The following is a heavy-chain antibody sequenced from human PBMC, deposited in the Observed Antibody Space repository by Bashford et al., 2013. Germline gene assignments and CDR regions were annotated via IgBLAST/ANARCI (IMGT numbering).Heavy chain of an antibody. V-gene: IGHV1-69*04. CDR3: ARLRQWRREPFDI. J-gene: IGHJ3*02. Sequence: VASVKVSCKASGYTFTSYAITWVRQAPGQGLEWMGRIIPILGIANYAQKFQDRVTISADKSTSTAYMELSSLSPEDTAVYYCARLRQWRREPFDIWGQGTMVTVSS. CDR1: GYTFTSYA. CDR2: IIPILGIA. D-gene: IGHD6-19*01.